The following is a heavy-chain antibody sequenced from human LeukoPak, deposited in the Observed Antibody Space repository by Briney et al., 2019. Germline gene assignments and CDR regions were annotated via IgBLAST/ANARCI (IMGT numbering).Heavy chain of an antibody. J-gene: IGHJ1*01. Sequence: GGSLRLSCAASGFTFDDYGMSWVRQAPGKGVEGVSVINCNGGITCYPHSVKGRFTLSRDNAKNSLYPQMNSLRAEDTALYYCARVSEPTMIVGYFQHWGQGTLVTVSS. CDR2: INCNGGIT. V-gene: IGHV3-20*04. D-gene: IGHD3-22*01. CDR1: GFTFDDYG. CDR3: ARVSEPTMIVGYFQH.